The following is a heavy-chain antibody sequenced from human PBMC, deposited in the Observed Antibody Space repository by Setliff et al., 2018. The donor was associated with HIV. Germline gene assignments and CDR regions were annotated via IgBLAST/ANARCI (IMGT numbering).Heavy chain of an antibody. Sequence: ASVKVSCKTSGYTFAGYHIHWVRQAPGQGLEWMGWLNPSSGGTNYAQKFQGRVTMTRDTSTNTAYMELNRLRSDDTAVYYCARRLTFGGVVVSFDSWGQGTLVTVSS. V-gene: IGHV1-2*02. CDR3: ARRLTFGGVVVSFDS. D-gene: IGHD3-16*02. CDR2: LNPSSGGT. CDR1: GYTFAGYH. J-gene: IGHJ4*02.